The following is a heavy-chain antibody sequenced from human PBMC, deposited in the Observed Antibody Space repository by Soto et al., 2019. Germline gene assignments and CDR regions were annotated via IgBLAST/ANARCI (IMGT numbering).Heavy chain of an antibody. D-gene: IGHD1-7*01. CDR2: IKHSGGA. V-gene: IGHV4-34*01. Sequence: QVQLQQWGAGLLKPSETLSLTCAVYGGSFSGHYWSWIRQPPGKGLEWIGEIKHSGGANYNPSLNNRSTISVDTSKNQFSRKLSSVTAADTAVYYCARGGGYNWNYDEWFDPWGQGTLVTVSS. J-gene: IGHJ5*02. CDR3: ARGGGYNWNYDEWFDP. CDR1: GGSFSGHY.